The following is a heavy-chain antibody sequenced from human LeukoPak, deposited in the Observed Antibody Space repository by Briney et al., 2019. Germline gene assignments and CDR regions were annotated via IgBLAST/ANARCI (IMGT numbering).Heavy chain of an antibody. CDR3: ARDPYSGSYGDYYYYYMDV. V-gene: IGHV3-21*01. D-gene: IGHD1-26*01. CDR2: ITSSSSYI. J-gene: IGHJ6*03. CDR1: GFTFSTYN. Sequence: GGSLRLSCAASGFTFSTYNMNWVRQAPGKGLEWLSSITSSSSYIYYADSVKGRFTISRDNAKNSLYLQMNSLRDEDTAAYYCARDPYSGSYGDYYYYYMDVWGKGTTVTISS.